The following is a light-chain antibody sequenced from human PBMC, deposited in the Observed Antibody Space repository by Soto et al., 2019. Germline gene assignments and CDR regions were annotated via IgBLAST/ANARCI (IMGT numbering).Light chain of an antibody. CDR3: SSYTSSSTPYV. V-gene: IGLV2-14*01. CDR1: SSDVGGYNY. Sequence: QSALTQPASVSGSPGQSITISCTGTSSDVGGYNYVSWHQQHPVKAPKLIIYDVTNRPSGVSDRFSGSKSGNTASLTISGLQAEDEADYYCSSYTSSSTPYVFGTGTKVTVL. J-gene: IGLJ1*01. CDR2: DVT.